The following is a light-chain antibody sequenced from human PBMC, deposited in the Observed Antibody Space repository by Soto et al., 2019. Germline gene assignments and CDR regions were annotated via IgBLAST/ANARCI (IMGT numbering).Light chain of an antibody. J-gene: IGKJ1*01. CDR2: GAS. Sequence: EIVLTQSPGTLSLSPGERATLSCRASQSVSNNYLAWYQQKPGQAPRLLIYGASNSATGIPDRFSGSGSETDFTLTISRLEPEDLAVYYCQQYGSSGTFGQGTKGEIK. CDR3: QQYGSSGT. V-gene: IGKV3-20*01. CDR1: QSVSNNY.